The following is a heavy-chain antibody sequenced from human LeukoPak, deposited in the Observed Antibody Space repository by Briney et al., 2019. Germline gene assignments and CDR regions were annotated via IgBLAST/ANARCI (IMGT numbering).Heavy chain of an antibody. J-gene: IGHJ6*03. V-gene: IGHV3-21*01. Sequence: GGSLRLSCAASGFTFSSYSMNWVRQAPGKGLEWVSSISSSSSYIYYADSVEGRFTISRDNAKNSLYLQMNSLRAEDTAVYYCARITYYDILTGYSTAMDVWGKGTTVTVSS. D-gene: IGHD3-9*01. CDR1: GFTFSSYS. CDR3: ARITYYDILTGYSTAMDV. CDR2: ISSSSSYI.